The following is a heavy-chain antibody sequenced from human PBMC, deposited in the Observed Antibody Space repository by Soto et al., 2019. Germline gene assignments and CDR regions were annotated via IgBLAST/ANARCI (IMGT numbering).Heavy chain of an antibody. CDR3: ARGDSIADRRSVSYFQY. CDR1: GFTLSNYG. CDR2: ISYDGSKK. Sequence: HPGGSLRLSCAATGFTLSNYGMHWVRQAPGKGLEWVAAISYDGSKKYYADSVKGRFTISRDNTLYLQMNSLRVEDTAVYYCARGDSIADRRSVSYFQYWGQGTLVTVSS. V-gene: IGHV3-30*03. D-gene: IGHD6-6*01. J-gene: IGHJ1*01.